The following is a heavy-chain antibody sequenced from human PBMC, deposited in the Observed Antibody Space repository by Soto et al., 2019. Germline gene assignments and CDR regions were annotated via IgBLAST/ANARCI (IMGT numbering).Heavy chain of an antibody. V-gene: IGHV3-30-3*01. CDR2: ISYDGSNK. CDR1: GFTFSSYA. Sequence: GGSLRLSCAASGFTFSSYAMHWVRQAPGKGLEWVAVISYDGSNKYYADSVKGRFTISRDNSKNTLYLQMNSLRAEDTAVYYCAMSGRIVVVITHAEAFDYWGQGTLVTVSS. J-gene: IGHJ4*02. CDR3: AMSGRIVVVITHAEAFDY. D-gene: IGHD3-22*01.